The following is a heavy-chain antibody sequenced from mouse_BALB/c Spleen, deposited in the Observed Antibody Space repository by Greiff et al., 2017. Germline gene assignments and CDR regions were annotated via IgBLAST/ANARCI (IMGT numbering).Heavy chain of an antibody. V-gene: IGHV1-69*02. CDR1: GYTFTSYW. CDR2: IYPSDSYT. Sequence: QVQLKQPGAELVRPGASVKLSCKASGYTFTSYWINWVKQRPGQGLEWIGNIYPSDSYTNYNQKFKDKATLTVDKSSSTAYMQLSSPTSEDSAVYYCTREGEGFAYWGQGTLVTVSA. CDR3: TREGEGFAY. J-gene: IGHJ3*01.